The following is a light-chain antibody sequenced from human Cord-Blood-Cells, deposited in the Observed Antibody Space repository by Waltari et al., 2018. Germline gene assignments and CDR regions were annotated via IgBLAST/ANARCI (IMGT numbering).Light chain of an antibody. CDR2: WAS. J-gene: IGKJ2*03. CDR1: QIVLYSTNNKNY. Sequence: DIVMTQSPDSLAVSLGERATINCKSSQIVLYSTNNKNYLAWYQQKPGQPPKLLIYWASTRESGVPDRFSGSRSGTDFTLTISSLQAEDVAVYYCQQYYSTPPYSFGQGTKLEIK. V-gene: IGKV4-1*01. CDR3: QQYYSTPPYS.